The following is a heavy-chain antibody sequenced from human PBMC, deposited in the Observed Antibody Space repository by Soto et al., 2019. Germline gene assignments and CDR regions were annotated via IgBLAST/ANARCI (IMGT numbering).Heavy chain of an antibody. Sequence: GGSLRLSCAASGFTFSSYAMSWVRQAPGKGLEWVSTISGSGGNTYYADSVKGRFTISRDNSKNTLFLQMNSLRAEDTAVYYCEKDPRQQLVNYFDYWGQGTLVTVSS. J-gene: IGHJ4*02. V-gene: IGHV3-23*01. D-gene: IGHD6-13*01. CDR1: GFTFSSYA. CDR3: EKDPRQQLVNYFDY. CDR2: ISGSGGNT.